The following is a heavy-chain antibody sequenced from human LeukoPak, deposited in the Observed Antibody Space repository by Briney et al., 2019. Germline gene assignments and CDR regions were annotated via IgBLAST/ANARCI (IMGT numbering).Heavy chain of an antibody. CDR2: ISYDGSNK. V-gene: IGHV3-30-3*01. J-gene: IGHJ4*02. D-gene: IGHD6-13*01. CDR1: GFTFSNYA. Sequence: PGRSLRLSCAASGFTFSNYAMHWVRQAPGKGLEWVAVISYDGSNKYYADSVKGRFTISRDNSKNTLYLQMNSLRAEDTAIYYCAGLRDIATAGGTWSDYWGQGTLVTVSS. CDR3: AGLRDIATAGGTWSDY.